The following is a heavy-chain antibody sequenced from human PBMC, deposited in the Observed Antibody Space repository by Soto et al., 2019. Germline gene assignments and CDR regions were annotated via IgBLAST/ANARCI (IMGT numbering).Heavy chain of an antibody. CDR2: ISYSGST. CDR3: ARYYYGSGSYFDY. D-gene: IGHD3-10*01. J-gene: IGHJ4*02. CDR1: GASINSFY. V-gene: IGHV4-59*01. Sequence: SETLSLTCTVSGASINSFYWSWIRLPPGKGLEWIGYISYSGSTNYNPSLKSRVTISVDTSKNQFSLKLSSVTAADTAVYYCARYYYGSGSYFDYWGQGTLVTVSS.